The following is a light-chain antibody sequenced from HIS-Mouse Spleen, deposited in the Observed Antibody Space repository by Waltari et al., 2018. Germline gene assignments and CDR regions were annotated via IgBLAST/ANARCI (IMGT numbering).Light chain of an antibody. CDR3: SSYTSSSTPHVV. CDR1: SSDVGGYNY. V-gene: IGLV2-14*03. J-gene: IGLJ2*01. CDR2: DVS. Sequence: QSALTQPASVSGSPGQSITISCTGTSSDVGGYNYFSWYQQHPGQAPKLMIYDVSNRPSGVSNRFSGSKSGNTASLTISGLQAEDEADYYCSSYTSSSTPHVVFGGGTKLTVL.